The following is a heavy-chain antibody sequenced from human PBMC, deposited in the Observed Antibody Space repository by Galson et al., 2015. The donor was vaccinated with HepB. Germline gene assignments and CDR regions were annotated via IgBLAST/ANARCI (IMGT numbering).Heavy chain of an antibody. Sequence: SLRLSCAASGFTFDDYAMHWVRQAPGKGLEWVSGISWNSGSIGYADSVKGRFTISRDNAKNSLYLQMNSLRAEDTALYYCAKEIAGPLYYYDSSGHNMVSAFDIWGQGTMVTVSS. J-gene: IGHJ3*02. CDR2: ISWNSGSI. D-gene: IGHD3-22*01. CDR1: GFTFDDYA. CDR3: AKEIAGPLYYYDSSGHNMVSAFDI. V-gene: IGHV3-9*01.